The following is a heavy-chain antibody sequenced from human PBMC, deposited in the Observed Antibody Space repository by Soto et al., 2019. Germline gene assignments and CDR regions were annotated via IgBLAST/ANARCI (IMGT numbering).Heavy chain of an antibody. CDR3: AMVDVYVTPSPPDV. Sequence: QVQLVQSGAEVKNPGASVKVSCKASGYTFTRYGIGWARQAPGQGLEWMGWINTYNGNTNYAQNVQGRVTLTTDTSTSTAYMALRRLRSNDTAIYYCAMVDVYVTPSPPDVLGQVTTVIFSS. V-gene: IGHV1-18*01. CDR1: GYTFTRYG. CDR2: INTYNGNT. J-gene: IGHJ6*02. D-gene: IGHD3-16*01.